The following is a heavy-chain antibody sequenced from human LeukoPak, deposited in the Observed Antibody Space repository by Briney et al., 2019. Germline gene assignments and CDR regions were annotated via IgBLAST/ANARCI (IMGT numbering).Heavy chain of an antibody. CDR2: ITGSGGST. D-gene: IGHD3-3*01. CDR3: ARDERLLSFLK. Sequence: GSLRLSCAASGFTFSNYGLSWVRQAPGKGLERVSGITGSGGSTYYADSVKGRFTISRDNSKNTLYLQMNSLRAEDTAIYYCARDERLLSFLKWGQGTLVTVSS. CDR1: GFTFSNYG. J-gene: IGHJ4*02. V-gene: IGHV3-23*01.